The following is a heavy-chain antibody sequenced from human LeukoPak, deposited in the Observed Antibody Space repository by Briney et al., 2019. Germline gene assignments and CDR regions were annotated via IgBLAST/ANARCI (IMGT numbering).Heavy chain of an antibody. CDR1: GYSISSGYY. J-gene: IGHJ2*01. V-gene: IGHV4-38-2*01. CDR2: IYHSGST. CDR3: ANHAATSTWFFDL. Sequence: SETLSLTCAVSGYSISSGYYWGWIRQPPGKGLEWIGSIYHSGSTYYNPSLKSRVTISADTSKNQFSLKLSSVTAADTAMYYCANHAATSTWFFDLWGRGTLVTVSS. D-gene: IGHD6-25*01.